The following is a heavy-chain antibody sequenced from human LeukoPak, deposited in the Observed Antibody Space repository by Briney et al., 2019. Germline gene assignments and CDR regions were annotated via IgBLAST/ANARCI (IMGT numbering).Heavy chain of an antibody. CDR2: IYWDDDR. V-gene: IGHV2-5*02. CDR3: AHRKNYYDSSVFDN. D-gene: IGHD3-22*01. Sequence: SGPTLVNPTQTLTLTCTFSGFSLHTRGVGVGWIRQPPGRALEWLSLIYWDDDRRYSPSLKSRLTITKDTSKNQVVLTMTNMDPVDTATYFCAHRKNYYDSSVFDNWGQGTLVTVSS. J-gene: IGHJ4*02. CDR1: GFSLHTRGVG.